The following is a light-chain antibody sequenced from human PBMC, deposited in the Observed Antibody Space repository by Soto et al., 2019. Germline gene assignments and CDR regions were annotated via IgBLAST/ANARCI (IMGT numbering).Light chain of an antibody. J-gene: IGKJ5*01. V-gene: IGKV3-20*01. CDR1: QSVSSSY. CDR3: QQYGSSLIT. Sequence: EIVLTQSPATLSASPGERATLSCRASQSVSSSYLAWYQQKPGQAPRLLIYGASSRATGIPDRFSGSGSGTDFTLTISRLEPEDFAVYYCQQYGSSLITFGQGTRLEI. CDR2: GAS.